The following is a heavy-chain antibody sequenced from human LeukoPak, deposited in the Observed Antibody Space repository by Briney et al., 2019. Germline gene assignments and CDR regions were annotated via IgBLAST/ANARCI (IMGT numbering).Heavy chain of an antibody. CDR2: IYDSGST. CDR1: GGSISSYY. Sequence: SETLSLTCTVSGGSISSYYWSWIRQPPGKGLEWIGYIYDSGSTNYDPSLKSRVTISVDTSKNQFSLKLSSVTAADTAVYYCARGGSGYDSFYYYGMDVWGQGTTVTVSS. V-gene: IGHV4-59*01. J-gene: IGHJ6*02. CDR3: ARGGSGYDSFYYYGMDV. D-gene: IGHD5-12*01.